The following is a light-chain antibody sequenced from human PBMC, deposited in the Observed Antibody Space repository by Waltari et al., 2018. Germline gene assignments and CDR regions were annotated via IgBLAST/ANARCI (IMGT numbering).Light chain of an antibody. CDR3: QQYNNWIT. CDR2: RAS. V-gene: IGKV3-15*01. Sequence: EIVMTQSPATLSVSPGERATLSCRASQSVSSNSAWYQQKPGQAPRLLIYRASTRATGLPARFSGSGSGTEFTLTISSLQSEDFAVYYCQQYNNWITFGQGTRLEIK. CDR1: QSVSSN. J-gene: IGKJ5*01.